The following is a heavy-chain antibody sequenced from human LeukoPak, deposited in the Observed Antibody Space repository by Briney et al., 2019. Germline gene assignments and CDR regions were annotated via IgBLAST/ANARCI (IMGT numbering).Heavy chain of an antibody. J-gene: IGHJ4*02. D-gene: IGHD4-17*01. Sequence: SETLSLTCTVSGGSLSNYYWSWIRQAPGKGLEWIGYVYFSGSTNYNPSLKSRVTISLDTSKNQFSLRLSSVTAADTAIYYCARAEVTTWNYWGQGTLVTVSS. CDR3: ARAEVTTWNY. V-gene: IGHV4-59*13. CDR1: GGSLSNYY. CDR2: VYFSGST.